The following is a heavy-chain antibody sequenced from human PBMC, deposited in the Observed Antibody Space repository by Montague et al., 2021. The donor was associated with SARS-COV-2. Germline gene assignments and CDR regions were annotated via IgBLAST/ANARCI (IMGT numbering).Heavy chain of an antibody. CDR1: GGSISSYS. J-gene: IGHJ4*02. CDR2: MYYSGST. CDR3: ARDFDY. Sequence: SETLSLTCTVSGGSISSYSWIWIRQPRGKGLEWIGYMYYSGSTNYNPSLKSRVTLSVDTYKNQFSLKLSSVTAADTAVYYCARDFDYWGQGTLVTVSS. V-gene: IGHV4-59*13.